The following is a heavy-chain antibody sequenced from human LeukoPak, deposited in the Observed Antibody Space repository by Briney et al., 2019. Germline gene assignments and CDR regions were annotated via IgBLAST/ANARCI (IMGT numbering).Heavy chain of an antibody. V-gene: IGHV3-30*18. J-gene: IGHJ4*02. Sequence: GGSLRLSCAASGFTFSTYGIHWVRQVPGKGLEWVAVISHDGSNYYYADSVKGRFTISSDNSKNTLYLQTNSLRTEDTAVYYCAKATGSSWYYFDDWGLGTLVTVSS. CDR2: ISHDGSNY. D-gene: IGHD6-13*01. CDR3: AKATGSSWYYFDD. CDR1: GFTFSTYG.